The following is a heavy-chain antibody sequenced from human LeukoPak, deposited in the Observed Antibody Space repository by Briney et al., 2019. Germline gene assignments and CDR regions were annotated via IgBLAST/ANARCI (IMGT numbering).Heavy chain of an antibody. Sequence: GGSLRLSCAASGFTFSSYWMHWVRQAPGKGLVWVSRINSDGSSTSYADSVKGRFTISRGNSKNTVYLQMNSLRAEDTAVYYCARGFPHYYDSRGIKFDYWGQGTLVTVSS. V-gene: IGHV3-74*01. D-gene: IGHD3-22*01. CDR1: GFTFSSYW. J-gene: IGHJ4*02. CDR3: ARGFPHYYDSRGIKFDY. CDR2: INSDGSST.